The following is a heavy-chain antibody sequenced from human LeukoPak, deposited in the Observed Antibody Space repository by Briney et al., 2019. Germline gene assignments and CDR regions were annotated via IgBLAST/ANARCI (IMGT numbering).Heavy chain of an antibody. V-gene: IGHV4-39*01. D-gene: IGHD6-13*01. Sequence: SETLTLTCDVSGGSISSSRNLWGWIRQPPGKGLEWIGTIYYSGKTYYNPSLKSRVTISVDTSQNQFSLKAISVTAADTALYYCVTMEGPDTAPAVRRLDYWGQGYLVTVSP. CDR1: GGSISSSRNL. CDR2: IYYSGKT. CDR3: VTMEGPDTAPAVRRLDY. J-gene: IGHJ4*02.